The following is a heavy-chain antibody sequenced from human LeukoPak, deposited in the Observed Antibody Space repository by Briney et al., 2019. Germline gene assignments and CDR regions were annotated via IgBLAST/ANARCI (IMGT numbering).Heavy chain of an antibody. Sequence: SETLSLTCTVSGGSMSSYYWTWLRQPPGKELEWIGYIYNSGSTNYNPSLKSRVTISVDTSKNQFSLKLSSVTAADTAVYYCARGLVVGIVGATGAFDIWGQGTMVTVSS. CDR2: IYNSGST. CDR1: GGSMSSYY. V-gene: IGHV4-59*08. D-gene: IGHD1-26*01. J-gene: IGHJ3*02. CDR3: ARGLVVGIVGATGAFDI.